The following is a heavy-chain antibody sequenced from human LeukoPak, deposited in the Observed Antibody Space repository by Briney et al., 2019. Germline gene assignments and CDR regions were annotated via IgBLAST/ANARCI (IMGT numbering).Heavy chain of an antibody. CDR3: ARGRGWQRAFDI. CDR2: INHSGST. CDR1: GGSFSGYY. Sequence: PSETLSLTCAVYGGSFSGYYWSWIRQPPGKGLEWIGEINHSGSTNYNPSLKSRVTISVDTSKNQFSLKLSSVTAADTAVYYCARGRGWQRAFDIWGQGTMVTVSS. D-gene: IGHD2-15*01. V-gene: IGHV4-34*01. J-gene: IGHJ3*02.